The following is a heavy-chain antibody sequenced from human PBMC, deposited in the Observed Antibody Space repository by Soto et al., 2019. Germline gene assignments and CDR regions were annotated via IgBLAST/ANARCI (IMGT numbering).Heavy chain of an antibody. CDR1: GFTFSSYA. CDR2: ISGSGGST. Sequence: GGSLRLSCAASGFTFSSYAMSWVRQAPGKGLEWVSAISGSGGSTYYADSVKGRFTISRDNSKNTLYLQMNSLRAEDTAVYYCAIQSIAAPSTEYFKHWGQGTLVTVSS. CDR3: AIQSIAAPSTEYFKH. V-gene: IGHV3-23*01. D-gene: IGHD6-6*01. J-gene: IGHJ1*01.